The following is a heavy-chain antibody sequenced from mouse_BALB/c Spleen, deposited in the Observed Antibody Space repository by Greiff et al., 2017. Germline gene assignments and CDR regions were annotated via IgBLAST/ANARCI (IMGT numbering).Heavy chain of an antibody. CDR3: ARGLLLRYYFDY. J-gene: IGHJ2*01. CDR1: GFTFSDYY. Sequence: EVKLMESGGGLVKPGGSLKLSCAASGFTFSDYYMYWVRQTPEKRLEWAATISDGGSYTYYPDSVKGRFTISRDNAKNNLYLQMSSLKSEDTAMYYCARGLLLRYYFDYWGQGTTLTVSS. CDR2: ISDGGSYT. V-gene: IGHV5-4*02. D-gene: IGHD1-1*01.